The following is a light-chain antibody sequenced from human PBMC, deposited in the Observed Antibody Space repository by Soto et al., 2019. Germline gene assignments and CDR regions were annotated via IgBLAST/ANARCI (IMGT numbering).Light chain of an antibody. Sequence: QSALTQPASVSGSPGQSITISCTGTSSDVGGYNYVSWYQQHPGKAPKLMIYDVSNRPSGVSNRFSGSKSGNTASLTISGLRAEDGAFYNCISKTSSIFYFFGPGTKVPVL. CDR2: DVS. J-gene: IGLJ1*01. CDR3: ISKTSSIFYF. V-gene: IGLV2-14*01. CDR1: SSDVGGYNY.